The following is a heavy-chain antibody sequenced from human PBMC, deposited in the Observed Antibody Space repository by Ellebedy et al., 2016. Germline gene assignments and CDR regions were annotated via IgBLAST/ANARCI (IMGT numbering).Heavy chain of an antibody. D-gene: IGHD3-10*02. Sequence: SLKISXAASGFTFDNYAMHWARQAPGKGLEWVSGISWSSGIRDYADSVKGRFTISRDNAKNSLYLQMNSLRVEDTALYFCAKDFVRGLGRGNRFEYWGQGTPVSVSS. CDR3: AKDFVRGLGRGNRFEY. V-gene: IGHV3-9*01. CDR2: ISWSSGIR. CDR1: GFTFDNYA. J-gene: IGHJ4*02.